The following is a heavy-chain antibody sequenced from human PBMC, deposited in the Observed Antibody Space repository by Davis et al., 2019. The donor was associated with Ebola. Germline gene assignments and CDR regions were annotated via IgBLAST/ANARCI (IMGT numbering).Heavy chain of an antibody. V-gene: IGHV3-30*03. Sequence: GESLKISCAASGFTFSSYGMHWVRQAPGKGLEWVAVISYDGSNKYYADSVKGRFTISRDNAKNSLYLQMNSLRAEDTAVYYCASQTGTLRSPFDYWGQGTLVTVSS. D-gene: IGHD5-12*01. CDR3: ASQTGTLRSPFDY. CDR1: GFTFSSYG. CDR2: ISYDGSNK. J-gene: IGHJ4*02.